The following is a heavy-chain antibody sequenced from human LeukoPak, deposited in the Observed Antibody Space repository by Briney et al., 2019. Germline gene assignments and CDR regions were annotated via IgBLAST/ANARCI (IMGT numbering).Heavy chain of an antibody. J-gene: IGHJ6*04. V-gene: IGHV3-30*03. Sequence: GRSLRLSCAASGFTFSSYGMHWVRQAPGKGLEWVAVISYDGSNKYYADSVKGRFTISRDNAKNSLYLQMNSLRAEDTAVYYCARGDVGYCSSTSCSGNVWGKGTTVTVSS. D-gene: IGHD2-2*03. CDR2: ISYDGSNK. CDR3: ARGDVGYCSSTSCSGNV. CDR1: GFTFSSYG.